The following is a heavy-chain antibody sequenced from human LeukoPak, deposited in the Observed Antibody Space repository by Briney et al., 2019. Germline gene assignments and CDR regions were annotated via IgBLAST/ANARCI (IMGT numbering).Heavy chain of an antibody. CDR2: SSLANGNT. CDR3: TTGEAGFSRYEY. V-gene: IGHV1-18*01. D-gene: IGHD6-19*01. J-gene: IGHJ4*02. CDR1: GNTLHTPA. Sequence: ASVKVSCKISGNTLHTPAITWVRQAPGEGIEWMGWSSLANGNTNYAQKLQGRVTMTIDKSTTTAYMELRSLRSDDTATYYCTTGEAGFSRYEYWGQGTVVTVSS.